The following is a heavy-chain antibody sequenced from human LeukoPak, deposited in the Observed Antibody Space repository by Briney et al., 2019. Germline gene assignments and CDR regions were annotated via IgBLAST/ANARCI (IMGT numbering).Heavy chain of an antibody. CDR1: GFTFSNYA. D-gene: IGHD5-18*01. V-gene: IGHV3-23*01. Sequence: PGGSLRLSCTASGFTFSNYAVSWVRQAPGKGLEWVSVISGSGGSTYYADSVKGQFTIFRDNSKNTVYLQMNSLRADDTAVYYCAKGDTGMVRRYYFDYGGQGSLVTV. J-gene: IGHJ4*02. CDR3: AKGDTGMVRRYYFDY. CDR2: ISGSGGST.